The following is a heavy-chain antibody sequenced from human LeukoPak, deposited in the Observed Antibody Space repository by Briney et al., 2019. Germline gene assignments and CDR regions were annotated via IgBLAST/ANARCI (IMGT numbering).Heavy chain of an antibody. CDR1: GGSITSYY. Sequence: SETLSLTCTVSGGSITSYYWSWIRQPPGKGLEWIGYIYSSGSTKYNPSLRGRVTVLVDTSKNQFSLNLTSVTAADTAVYYCARHGVATMKRVDVWGKGTTVTVSS. CDR3: ARHGVATMKRVDV. CDR2: IYSSGST. J-gene: IGHJ6*03. D-gene: IGHD5-24*01. V-gene: IGHV4-59*08.